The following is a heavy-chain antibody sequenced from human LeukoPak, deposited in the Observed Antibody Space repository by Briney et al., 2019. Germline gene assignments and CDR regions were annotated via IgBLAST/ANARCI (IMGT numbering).Heavy chain of an antibody. CDR2: ISYDGSNK. CDR1: GFTFSSYA. D-gene: IGHD5-12*01. Sequence: PGGSLRLSCAASGFTFSSYAMHWVRQAPGKGLEWVAVISYDGSNKYYADSVKGRFTISRDNSKNTLYLQMNSLRAEDTAVYYCAKGKYSGYDLNNWFDPWGQGTLVTVSS. J-gene: IGHJ5*02. V-gene: IGHV3-30-3*01. CDR3: AKGKYSGYDLNNWFDP.